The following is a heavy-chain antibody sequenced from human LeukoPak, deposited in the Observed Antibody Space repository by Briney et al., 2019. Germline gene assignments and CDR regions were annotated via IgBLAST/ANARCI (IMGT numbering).Heavy chain of an antibody. V-gene: IGHV1-46*01. Sequence: GASVKVSCKASGYTFTSYYMHWVRQAPGQGLEWIGIINPSGGSTSYAQKFQGRVTMTRDTSTSTVYMELSSLRSEDTAVYYCARGGDYDFWSGYYSSWFDPWGQGTLVTVSS. D-gene: IGHD3-3*01. CDR3: ARGGDYDFWSGYYSSWFDP. CDR1: GYTFTSYY. CDR2: INPSGGST. J-gene: IGHJ5*02.